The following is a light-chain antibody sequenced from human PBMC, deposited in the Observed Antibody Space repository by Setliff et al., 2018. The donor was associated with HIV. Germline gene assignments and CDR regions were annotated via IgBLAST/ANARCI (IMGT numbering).Light chain of an antibody. CDR2: DVS. Sequence: QSVLTQPASVSGSPGQSITISYTGTSSDVGGYNYVSWYQQYPGKAPKLMIYDVSKRPSGVSNRFSGSKSGNTASLTISGLQAEDEADYYCGSYTSSSTLVFGGGTKVTVL. CDR3: GSYTSSSTLV. V-gene: IGLV2-14*03. CDR1: SSDVGGYNY. J-gene: IGLJ2*01.